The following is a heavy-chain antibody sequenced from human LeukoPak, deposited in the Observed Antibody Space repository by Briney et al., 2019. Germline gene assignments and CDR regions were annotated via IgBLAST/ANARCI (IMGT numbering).Heavy chain of an antibody. Sequence: PGGSLRLSCAASGFTFSSYWMHWVRQAPGKGLVWVSRINSDGSSTSYADSVKGRFTISRDNAKNSLYLQMNSLRAEDTAVYYCASASLSGNLLPRDYWGQETLVTVSS. D-gene: IGHD1-26*01. CDR2: INSDGSST. J-gene: IGHJ4*02. CDR3: ASASLSGNLLPRDY. V-gene: IGHV3-74*01. CDR1: GFTFSSYW.